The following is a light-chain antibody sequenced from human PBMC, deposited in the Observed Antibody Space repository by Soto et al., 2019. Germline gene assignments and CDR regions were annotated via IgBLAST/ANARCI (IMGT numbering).Light chain of an antibody. CDR2: GAS. V-gene: IGKV3D-20*02. Sequence: EIVLTQSPGTLSLSPVERATLSCRASQSVSSSYLAWYQQKPGQAPRLLIYGASSGATGIPDRFSGSGSGTDFTLTISNLQPEDFAVYYCQQRYDWPPITFGQGTRLEIK. CDR3: QQRYDWPPIT. CDR1: QSVSSSY. J-gene: IGKJ5*01.